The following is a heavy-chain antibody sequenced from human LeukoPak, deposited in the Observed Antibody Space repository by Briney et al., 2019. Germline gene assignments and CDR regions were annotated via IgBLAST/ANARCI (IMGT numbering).Heavy chain of an antibody. V-gene: IGHV4-59*08. CDR2: IYYSGST. CDR3: ARITMARGVITDYYYYGMDV. Sequence: SETLSLTCTVSGGSISSYYWSWIRQPPGKGLEWIGYIYYSGSTNYNPSLKSRVTISVDTSKNQFSLKLSSVTAADTAVYYCARITMARGVITDYYYYGMDVWGQGTTVTVSS. CDR1: GGSISSYY. D-gene: IGHD3-10*01. J-gene: IGHJ6*02.